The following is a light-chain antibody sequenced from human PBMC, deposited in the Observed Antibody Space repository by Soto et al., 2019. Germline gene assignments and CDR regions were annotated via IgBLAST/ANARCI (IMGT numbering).Light chain of an antibody. J-gene: IGLJ1*01. CDR2: DVS. V-gene: IGLV2-14*01. CDR1: SSDVGGYNY. CDR3: SSYTSSSTYD. Sequence: QSALTQPASVSGSPGQSITISCTGTSSDVGGYNYVSWYQQHPGKAPKLMIYDVSNRPSGVSNRFSGSKSGNTASLTISGLQAEDEADYYCSSYTSSSTYDFAPGTKVTVL.